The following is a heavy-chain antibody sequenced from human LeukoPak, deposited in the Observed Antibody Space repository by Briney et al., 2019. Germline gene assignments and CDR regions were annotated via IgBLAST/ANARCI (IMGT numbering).Heavy chain of an antibody. V-gene: IGHV1-69*13. J-gene: IGHJ4*02. Sequence: ASVKVSCKASGGTFSSYAISWVRQAPGQGLEWMGGIIPIFGTANYAQKFQGRVTITADESTSTAYMELSSLRSEDTAVYYCAYYGSGSYYYFDYWGQGTLVTVSS. CDR2: IIPIFGTA. CDR1: GGTFSSYA. D-gene: IGHD3-10*01. CDR3: AYYGSGSYYYFDY.